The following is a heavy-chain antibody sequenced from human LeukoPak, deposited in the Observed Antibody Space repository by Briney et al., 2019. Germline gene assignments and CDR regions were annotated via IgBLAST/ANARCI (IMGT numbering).Heavy chain of an antibody. D-gene: IGHD6-19*01. Sequence: PAASVKVSCKASGGTFSSYAIGWVRQAPGQGLEWMGGIIPIFGTANYAQKFQGRVTITADESTSTAYMELSSLRSEDTAVYYCARDGATAVAGTSFDYWGQGTLVTVSS. V-gene: IGHV1-69*13. J-gene: IGHJ4*02. CDR3: ARDGATAVAGTSFDY. CDR1: GGTFSSYA. CDR2: IIPIFGTA.